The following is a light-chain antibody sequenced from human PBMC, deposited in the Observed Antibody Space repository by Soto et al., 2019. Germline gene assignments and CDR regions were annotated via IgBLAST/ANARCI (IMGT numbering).Light chain of an antibody. V-gene: IGLV2-8*01. CDR3: SSDGGSSPYV. CDR1: TSDIGGYNY. CDR2: EVN. J-gene: IGLJ1*01. Sequence: QSALTQPPSASGSPGQSVAISCTGTTSDIGGYNYVSWYQQHPGKAPKLMIYEVNKRPSGVPDRFSGSTSGNTASLTVFGLHAEDEADYYCSSDGGSSPYVFGTGTKVTVL.